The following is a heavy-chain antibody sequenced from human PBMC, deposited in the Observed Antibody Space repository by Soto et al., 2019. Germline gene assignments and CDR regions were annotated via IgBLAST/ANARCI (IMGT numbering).Heavy chain of an antibody. J-gene: IGHJ4*02. CDR3: ARTYFTYYDILTSYTTAGNFYS. Sequence: SETLSLTCTVSGGSISSSSYYWGWIRQPPGKGLEWIGSIYYSGSTYYNPSLKSRVTISVDTSKNQFSLKLSSVTAADTAVYYCARTYFTYYDILTSYTTAGNFYSRGQRNLVTVSS. CDR1: GGSISSSSYY. V-gene: IGHV4-39*01. D-gene: IGHD3-9*01. CDR2: IYYSGST.